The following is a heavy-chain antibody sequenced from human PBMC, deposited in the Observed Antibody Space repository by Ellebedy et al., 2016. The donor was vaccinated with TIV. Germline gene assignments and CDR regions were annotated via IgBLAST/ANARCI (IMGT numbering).Heavy chain of an antibody. Sequence: GESLKISCEASGFVFSTYAMTWVRQAPGTGLEWVSTITGSGDSTYYADSVKGRFTISRDDSKNTLYLQMNRLRAEDTAVYYCAANSGFYIYWGQGTLVPVSS. V-gene: IGHV3-23*01. CDR2: ITGSGDST. D-gene: IGHD6-19*01. CDR1: GFVFSTYA. J-gene: IGHJ4*02. CDR3: AANSGFYIY.